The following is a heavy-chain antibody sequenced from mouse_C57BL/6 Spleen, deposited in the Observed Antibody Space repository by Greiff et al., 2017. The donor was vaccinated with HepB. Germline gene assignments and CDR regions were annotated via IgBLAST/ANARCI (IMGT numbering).Heavy chain of an antibody. CDR1: GFTFSDYG. J-gene: IGHJ2*01. CDR2: ISSGSSTI. D-gene: IGHD2-3*01. Sequence: EVQLVESGGGLVKPGGSLKLSCAASGFTFSDYGMHWVRQAPEKGLEWVAYISSGSSTISYADTVKGRFTISRDNAKNTLFLQMTSLSSEDTAMYYCARLCYDSYYTVYYFDYWGQGTTLTVSS. V-gene: IGHV5-17*01. CDR3: ARLCYDSYYTVYYFDY.